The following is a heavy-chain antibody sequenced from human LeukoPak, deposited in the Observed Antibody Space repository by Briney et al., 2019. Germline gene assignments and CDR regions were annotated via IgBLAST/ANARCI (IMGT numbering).Heavy chain of an antibody. V-gene: IGHV3-20*04. Sequence: GGSLRLSCAASGFTFSSYWMHWVRQAPGKGLEWVSGINWNGGSTGYADSVKGRFTISRDNAKNSLYLQMNSLRAEDTALYYCAREDWVPDCSGGSCYYMDVWGKGTTVTVSS. CDR3: AREDWVPDCSGGSCYYMDV. CDR1: GFTFSSYW. CDR2: INWNGGST. J-gene: IGHJ6*03. D-gene: IGHD2-15*01.